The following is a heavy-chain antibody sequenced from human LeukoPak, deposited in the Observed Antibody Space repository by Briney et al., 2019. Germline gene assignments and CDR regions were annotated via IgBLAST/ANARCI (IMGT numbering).Heavy chain of an antibody. CDR2: IYSGGSP. CDR1: GFTFSTNY. J-gene: IGHJ4*02. D-gene: IGHD3-22*01. Sequence: AGGSLRLSCAASGFTFSTNYMSWVRQAPGKGLEWVSVIYSGGSPYYADSVKGRFTISRDNSKNTLYLQRNSLRAEDTAVYYCARDLNYYDSSGYGHWGQGTLVTVSS. V-gene: IGHV3-53*01. CDR3: ARDLNYYDSSGYGH.